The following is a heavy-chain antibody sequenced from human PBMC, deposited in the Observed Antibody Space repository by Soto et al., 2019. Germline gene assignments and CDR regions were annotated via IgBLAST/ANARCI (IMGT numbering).Heavy chain of an antibody. J-gene: IGHJ4*02. CDR3: ARPTFNDCSGGSCYLFY. CDR1: VGTFSSYA. V-gene: IGHV1-69*12. Sequence: QVQLVQSGAEVKKPGSSVKVSCKASVGTFSSYAINWVRQAPGQGLEWMGGIIPIFGKANYAQKFQGRVTITADESTSTAYMELSSLRSEDTAVYYCARPTFNDCSGGSCYLFYWGQGTLVTVSS. D-gene: IGHD2-15*01. CDR2: IIPIFGKA.